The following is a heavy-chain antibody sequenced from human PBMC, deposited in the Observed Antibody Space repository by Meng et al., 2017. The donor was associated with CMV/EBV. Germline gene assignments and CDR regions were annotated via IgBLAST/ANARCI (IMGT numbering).Heavy chain of an antibody. Sequence: SETLSLTCTVSGGSISSSSYYWGWIRQPPGKGLEWIGSIYYSGTTYYNPSLKSRVTISVDTSKNQFSLKLSSVTAADTAVYYCARPSPIVVVPAGGGWFDHWGQGTLVTVSS. V-gene: IGHV4-39*01. CDR3: ARPSPIVVVPAGGGWFDH. CDR1: GGSISSSSYY. J-gene: IGHJ5*02. CDR2: IYYSGTT. D-gene: IGHD2-2*01.